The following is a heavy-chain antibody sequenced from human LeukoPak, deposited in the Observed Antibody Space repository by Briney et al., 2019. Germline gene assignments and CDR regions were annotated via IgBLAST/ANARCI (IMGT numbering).Heavy chain of an antibody. J-gene: IGHJ3*02. D-gene: IGHD2-2*01. CDR3: ARLPYPGEAFDI. CDR1: GGSISSGGYY. V-gene: IGHV4-30-2*01. Sequence: PSETLSLTCTVSGGSISSGGYYWSWIRQPPGKGLEWIGYIYHSGSTYYNPSLKGRVTISVDTSKNQFSLKLSSVTAADTAVYYCARLPYPGEAFDIWGQGTMVTVSS. CDR2: IYHSGST.